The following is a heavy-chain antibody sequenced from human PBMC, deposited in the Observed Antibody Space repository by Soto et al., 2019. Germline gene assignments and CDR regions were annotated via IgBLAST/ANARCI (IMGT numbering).Heavy chain of an antibody. V-gene: IGHV1-69*08. CDR2: VIPLLDAS. J-gene: IGHJ6*03. CDR3: ASGKSQITQDRMGFYYYMDV. Sequence: QVQLVQSGAEVKKPGSSVKISCTASGITFNNYTFSWVRRAPGQGLEWMGRVIPLLDASNYAEKFQDRVTITADRSTSTAYMELSGLKSEDSAIYYCASGKSQITQDRMGFYYYMDVWGKGTTITVSS. D-gene: IGHD1-20*01. CDR1: GITFNNYT.